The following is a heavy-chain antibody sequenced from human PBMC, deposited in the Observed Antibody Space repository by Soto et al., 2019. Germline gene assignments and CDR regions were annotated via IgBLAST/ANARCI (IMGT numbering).Heavy chain of an antibody. CDR2: ISSSSSYI. J-gene: IGHJ5*02. D-gene: IGHD2-15*01. V-gene: IGHV3-21*01. Sequence: GGSLRLSCAASGFTFSSYSMNWVRQAPGKGLEWVSSISSSSSYIYYADSVKGRFTISGDNAKNSLYLQMSSLRAEDTAVYYCARDIRGRGNGYCSGGSCYSRWFDPCGQGTLVTVSS. CDR1: GFTFSSYS. CDR3: ARDIRGRGNGYCSGGSCYSRWFDP.